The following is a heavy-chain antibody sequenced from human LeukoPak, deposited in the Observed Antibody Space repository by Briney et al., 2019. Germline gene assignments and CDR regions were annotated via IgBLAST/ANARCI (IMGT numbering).Heavy chain of an antibody. CDR2: IYTSGST. V-gene: IGHV4-4*07. Sequence: SETLSLTCTVSGGSISSYYWSWIRQPPGKGLEWIGRIYTSGSTNYNPSLKSRVTMSVDTSKNQFSLKLSSVTAADTAVYYCARDALIGMSYYYGMDVWGQGTTVTVSS. J-gene: IGHJ6*02. CDR1: GGSISSYY. CDR3: ARDALIGMSYYYGMDV. D-gene: IGHD1-20*01.